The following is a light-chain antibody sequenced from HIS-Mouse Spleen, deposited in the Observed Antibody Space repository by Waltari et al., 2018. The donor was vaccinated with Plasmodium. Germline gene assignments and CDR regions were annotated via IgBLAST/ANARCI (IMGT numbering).Light chain of an antibody. CDR2: QDS. CDR1: KLRDQD. V-gene: IGLV3-1*01. Sequence: SYELTQPPSVSVSPGQTASIPCSGDKLRDQDPCWHQQKPGQSPVLVIYQDSKRPSGIPERFSGSNSGNTATLTISGTQAMDEADYYCQAWDSSTVVFGGGTKLTVL. CDR3: QAWDSSTVV. J-gene: IGLJ2*01.